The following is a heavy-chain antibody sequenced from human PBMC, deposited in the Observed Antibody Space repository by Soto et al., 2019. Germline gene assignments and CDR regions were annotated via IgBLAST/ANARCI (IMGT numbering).Heavy chain of an antibody. CDR3: ARLGAYYQXLDP. J-gene: IGHJ5*02. D-gene: IGHD2-21*01. V-gene: IGHV4-30-4*01. Sequence: PSETLSLTCTVSGGSISSGDYYWSWIRQPPGKGLEWVGYIYYGGTTSYNPSLKSRVTISLETSKSQFSLRLASVTAADTAVYYCARLGAYYQXLDPWGPGILVTVSS. CDR2: IYYGGTT. CDR1: GGSISSGDYY.